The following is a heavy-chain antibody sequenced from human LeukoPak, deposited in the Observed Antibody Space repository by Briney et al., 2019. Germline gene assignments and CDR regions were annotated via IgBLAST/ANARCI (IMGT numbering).Heavy chain of an antibody. CDR1: GGSISSSSYY. J-gene: IGHJ4*02. D-gene: IGHD3-22*01. V-gene: IGHV4-39*07. CDR3: AKVVVITTAYFDY. Sequence: SETLSLTCTVSGGSISSSSYYWAWISQPPGKGLEWIGNIYYSGNTYYNPSLTSRVTISVDTSKNQFSLKLSSVTAADTAVYYCAKVVVITTAYFDYWGQGTLVTVSS. CDR2: IYYSGNT.